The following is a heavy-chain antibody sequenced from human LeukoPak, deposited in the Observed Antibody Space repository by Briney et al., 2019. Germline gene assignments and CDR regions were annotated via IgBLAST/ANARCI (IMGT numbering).Heavy chain of an antibody. J-gene: IGHJ4*02. D-gene: IGHD6-13*01. CDR1: GFTFSSYA. CDR3: ARKPIVSSRWYYFDY. V-gene: IGHV3-23*01. CDR2: ISGSGGKNRT. Sequence: GGSLRLSCAASGFTFSSYAMSWVRQAPGKGLEWVSAISGSGGKNRTYYADSVKGRFTISRDNSKNTLSLQMNSLRAEDTAVYYCARKPIVSSRWYYFDYWGQGTLVTVSS.